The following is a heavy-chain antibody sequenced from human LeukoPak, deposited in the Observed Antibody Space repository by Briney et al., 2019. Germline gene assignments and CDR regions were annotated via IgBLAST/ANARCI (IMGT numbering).Heavy chain of an antibody. Sequence: SGGSLRLSCAASGFTFSSYSMNWVRQAPGKGLEWVSSISSSSSYIYYAGSVKGRFTTSRDNAKNSLYLQMNSLRAEDTAVYYCARVSGVPDYKDYYYMDVWGKGTTVTVSS. D-gene: IGHD4-11*01. V-gene: IGHV3-21*01. CDR2: ISSSSSYI. CDR3: ARVSGVPDYKDYYYMDV. J-gene: IGHJ6*03. CDR1: GFTFSSYS.